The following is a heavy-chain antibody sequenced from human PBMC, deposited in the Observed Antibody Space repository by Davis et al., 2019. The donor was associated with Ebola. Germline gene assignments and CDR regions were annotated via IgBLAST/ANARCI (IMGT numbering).Heavy chain of an antibody. Sequence: ESLKISCAASGFSFSSYWMHWVRQAPGKGLVWVSGISWNSGSIGYADSVKGRFTISRDNSKNTLYLQMNSLRAEDTAVYYCAKLNTVTTWPVVGYWGQGTLVTVSS. D-gene: IGHD4-11*01. J-gene: IGHJ4*02. V-gene: IGHV3-74*01. CDR1: GFSFSSYW. CDR2: ISWNSGSI. CDR3: AKLNTVTTWPVVGY.